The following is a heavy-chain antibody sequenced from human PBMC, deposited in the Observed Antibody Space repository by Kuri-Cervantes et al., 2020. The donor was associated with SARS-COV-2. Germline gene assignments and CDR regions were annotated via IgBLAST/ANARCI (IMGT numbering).Heavy chain of an antibody. J-gene: IGHJ3*02. D-gene: IGHD2-2*01. Sequence: GESLKISCAASGFTFTSYWMSWVRQAPGKGLEWVANIKPDGSDKYYVDPVKGRFTISRDNAKNSLYLQMNSLRPEDTAVYYCARLVFVDAFDIWGQGTMVTVSS. V-gene: IGHV3-7*02. CDR1: GFTFTSYW. CDR2: IKPDGSDK. CDR3: ARLVFVDAFDI.